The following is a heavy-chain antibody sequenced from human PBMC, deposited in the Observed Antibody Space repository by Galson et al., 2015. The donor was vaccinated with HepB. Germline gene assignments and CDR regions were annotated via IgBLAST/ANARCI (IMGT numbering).Heavy chain of an antibody. CDR2: ISYDGSNK. CDR1: GFAFSNYG. J-gene: IGHJ3*02. Sequence: SLRLSCAASGFAFSNYGMHWVRQAPGKGLEWVAVISYDGSNKYYADSVKGRFTISRDNSKNTLYLQMNSLRAEDTAVYYCARAPLNAFDIWGQGTMVTVSS. V-gene: IGHV3-30*03. CDR3: ARAPLNAFDI.